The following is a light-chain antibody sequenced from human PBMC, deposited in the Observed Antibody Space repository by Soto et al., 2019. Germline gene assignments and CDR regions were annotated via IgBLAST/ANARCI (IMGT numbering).Light chain of an antibody. CDR2: EVR. J-gene: IGLJ2*01. V-gene: IGLV2-14*01. CDR3: SADTARITLV. CDR1: MRDVGAYNL. Sequence: QSVLTQPASVSGSAGQSITISCSGTMRDVGAYNLVSWYQQHPGTAPKLIIYEVRNRPSGISSRFSGSRASNTASLTISGPQPEDEGDYYCSADTARITLVFGGGTKVTV.